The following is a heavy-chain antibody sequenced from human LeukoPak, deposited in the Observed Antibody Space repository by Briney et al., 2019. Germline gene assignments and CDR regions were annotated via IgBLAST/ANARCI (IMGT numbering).Heavy chain of an antibody. J-gene: IGHJ4*02. CDR2: IIPIFGSA. Sequence: ASAKVSCKDSGGTCSSYALSWGGRAPGRGLEWLGGIIPIFGSATYAQPFQGSVTITADKSTSTAYMELTSLRSEDTAVYYCARSRARGDFDYWGQGTLVTVSS. CDR1: GGTCSSYA. D-gene: IGHD3-10*01. CDR3: ARSRARGDFDY. V-gene: IGHV1-69*06.